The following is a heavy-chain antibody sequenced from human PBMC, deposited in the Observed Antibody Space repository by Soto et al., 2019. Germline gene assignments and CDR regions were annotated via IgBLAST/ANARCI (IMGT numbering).Heavy chain of an antibody. J-gene: IGHJ4*02. V-gene: IGHV3-48*02. CDR1: GFTFSSYN. CDR2: ISSTGSTI. Sequence: LXLSCAASGFTFSSYNVHWVGQAPGRGLEWVSYISSTGSTIYYADSVKGRFTVSRDNAKNSLYLQMSSLTDEDTAVYFCARDLARKDPSVPNSWGQGTLFTVSS. CDR3: ARDLARKDPSVPNS. D-gene: IGHD1-26*01.